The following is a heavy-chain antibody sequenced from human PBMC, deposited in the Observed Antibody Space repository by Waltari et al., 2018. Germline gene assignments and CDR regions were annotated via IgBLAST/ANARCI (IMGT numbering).Heavy chain of an antibody. V-gene: IGHV1-2*06. D-gene: IGHD5-12*01. CDR2: INPNSGGT. CDR1: GYTFTGYY. CDR3: VRVLNSGYVNAAFDI. Sequence: QVQLVQSGAEVKKPGASVKVSCKASGYTFTGYYMHWVRQAPGQGLEWMGRINPNSGGTNYAQKFQGRVTMTRDTSISTAYMELSRLRSDDTAVYYCVRVLNSGYVNAAFDIWGQGTMVTVSS. J-gene: IGHJ3*02.